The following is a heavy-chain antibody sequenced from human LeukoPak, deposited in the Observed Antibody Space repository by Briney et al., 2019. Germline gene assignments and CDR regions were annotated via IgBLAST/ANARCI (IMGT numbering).Heavy chain of an antibody. V-gene: IGHV4-34*01. J-gene: IGHJ3*02. CDR2: INHSGST. Sequence: SETLSLTCAVYGGSFSGYYWSWIRQPPGKGLEWTGEINHSGSTNYNPSLKSRVTISVDTSKNQFSLKLSSVTAADTAVYYCARAPNRYCGGDCSHDAFDIWGQGTMVTVSS. CDR3: ARAPNRYCGGDCSHDAFDI. D-gene: IGHD2-21*02. CDR1: GGSFSGYY.